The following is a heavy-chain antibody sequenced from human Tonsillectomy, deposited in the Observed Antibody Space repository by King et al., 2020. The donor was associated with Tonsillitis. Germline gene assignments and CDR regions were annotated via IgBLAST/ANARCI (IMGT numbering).Heavy chain of an antibody. CDR3: ARDRYYDSSGNYYELGF. V-gene: IGHV4-4*07. CDR1: GDSISSYY. CDR2: ICSSGST. D-gene: IGHD3-22*01. J-gene: IGHJ4*02. Sequence: QLQESGPGLVKPSETLSLTCTFSGDSISSYYWNWIRQPAGQGLEWIGRICSSGSTNYNSSLKSRVTMSVDTSKSQFSLKLTSVTAADTAVYYCARDRYYDSSGNYYELGFWGQGILVTVSS.